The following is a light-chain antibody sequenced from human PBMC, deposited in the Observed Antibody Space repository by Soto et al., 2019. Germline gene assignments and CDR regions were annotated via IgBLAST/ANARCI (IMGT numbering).Light chain of an antibody. J-gene: IGLJ2*01. V-gene: IGLV1-40*01. CDR1: SSNIGSFYD. Sequence: QSVLTQPPSVSGAPGQRVTIPCTGSSSNIGSFYDVHWYQQLPGTVPKLLIYGDNNRPSGVPDRFSGSKSGTSAFLAITGLQPEDEADYYCQSYDNSLSHVVFGGGTKVTVL. CDR3: QSYDNSLSHVV. CDR2: GDN.